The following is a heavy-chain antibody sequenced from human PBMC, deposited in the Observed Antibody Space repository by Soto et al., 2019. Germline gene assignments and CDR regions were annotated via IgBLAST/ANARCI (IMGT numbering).Heavy chain of an antibody. Sequence: PGGSLRLSCAASGFTLDDYAMHWARQAPGKGLEWVSGVNWKGASIAYADSVKGRFTISRDNVKNFVYLQMNSLKTEDTALYYCTKDRAARLDVFDIWGQGTMVTVSS. V-gene: IGHV3-9*01. J-gene: IGHJ3*02. CDR3: TKDRAARLDVFDI. CDR1: GFTLDDYA. D-gene: IGHD6-6*01. CDR2: VNWKGASI.